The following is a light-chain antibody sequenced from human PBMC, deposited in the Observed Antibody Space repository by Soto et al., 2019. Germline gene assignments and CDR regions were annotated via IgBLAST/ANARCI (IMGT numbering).Light chain of an antibody. J-gene: IGLJ2*01. V-gene: IGLV2-14*01. CDR2: DVS. CDR3: SSYTSSSTYVV. Sequence: QSALTQPASVSGSPGQSITISCTGTRSDVGGYNYVSWYQQHPGKAPKLMIYDVSNRPSGVSNRFSGSKSGNTASLTISGLQADDEDDYYGSSYTSSSTYVVFGGGTKLTVL. CDR1: RSDVGGYNY.